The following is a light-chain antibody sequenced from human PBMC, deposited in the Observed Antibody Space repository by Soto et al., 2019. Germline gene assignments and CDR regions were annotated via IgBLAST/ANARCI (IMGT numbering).Light chain of an antibody. J-gene: IGKJ3*01. CDR2: AAS. CDR3: QQLNSYPLT. Sequence: IQLTQSPSSLSASVGDRVTITCRASQGISSYLAWYQQKPGKAPKLLIYAASTLQSGVPSRFSGSGAGTDFTLTISSLQPEYFATYYCQQLNSYPLTFGPGTKVDI. V-gene: IGKV1-9*01. CDR1: QGISSY.